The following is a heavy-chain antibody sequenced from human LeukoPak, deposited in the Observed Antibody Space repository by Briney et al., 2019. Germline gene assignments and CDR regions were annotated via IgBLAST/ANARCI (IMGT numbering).Heavy chain of an antibody. J-gene: IGHJ4*02. CDR1: GFTFSSYG. CDR3: ARVPLSGDYPAY. D-gene: IGHD4-17*01. CDR2: IRYDGSNK. Sequence: QAGGSLRLSCAASGFTFSSYGMHWVRQAPGKGLEWVAFIRYDGSNKYYADSVKGRFTISRDNAKNSLYLQMNSLRAEDTAVYYCARVPLSGDYPAYWGQGTLVTVSS. V-gene: IGHV3-30*02.